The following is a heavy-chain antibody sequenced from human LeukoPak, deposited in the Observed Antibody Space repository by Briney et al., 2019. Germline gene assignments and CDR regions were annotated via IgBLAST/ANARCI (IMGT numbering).Heavy chain of an antibody. J-gene: IGHJ4*02. Sequence: SETLSLTCAGYGGSLSGYYWSWIRQPPGKRLEWIGEINHSGSTNYNPSLKRRVTISADTSKNQFSLKLSSVTAADTAVYYCARGRLGSSWYRPLDYWGQGTLVTVSS. V-gene: IGHV4-34*01. CDR1: GGSLSGYY. CDR3: ARGRLGSSWYRPLDY. D-gene: IGHD6-13*01. CDR2: INHSGST.